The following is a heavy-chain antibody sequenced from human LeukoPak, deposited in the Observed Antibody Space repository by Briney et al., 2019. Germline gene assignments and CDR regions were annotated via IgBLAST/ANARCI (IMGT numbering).Heavy chain of an antibody. D-gene: IGHD2-2*01. CDR3: ARDAMSDF. Sequence: ASVKVSCKASVYTFSDYYMHWVRQAPGQVLQGRGWINTNSGDTMYGQKFQGRVTMTRDTSISKAYLDLNRLRSDDTAVYYCARDAMSDFWGQGTLVTVSS. CDR2: INTNSGDT. V-gene: IGHV1-2*02. CDR1: VYTFSDYY. J-gene: IGHJ4*02.